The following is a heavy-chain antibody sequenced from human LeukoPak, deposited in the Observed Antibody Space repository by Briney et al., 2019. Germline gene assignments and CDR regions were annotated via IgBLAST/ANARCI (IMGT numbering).Heavy chain of an antibody. J-gene: IGHJ3*02. CDR3: ARKHLRDGYNPDAFDI. CDR2: MNPNSGNT. Sequence: ASVKVSCKASGYAFTSYDINWVRQATGQGLEWMGWMNPNSGNTGYAQKFQGRVTMTRNTSISTAYMELSSLRSEDTAVYYCARKHLRDGYNPDAFDIWGQGTMVTVSS. D-gene: IGHD5-12*01. CDR1: GYAFTSYD. V-gene: IGHV1-8*01.